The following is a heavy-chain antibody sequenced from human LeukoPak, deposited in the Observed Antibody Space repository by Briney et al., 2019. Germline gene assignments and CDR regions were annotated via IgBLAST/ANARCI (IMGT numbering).Heavy chain of an antibody. J-gene: IGHJ6*02. Sequence: ETLSLTCTVSGGSISNYYWSWIRQPPGKGLEWIGYIYYSGSTNYDPSLKSRVTISVDTSKNQFSLKLSSVTAADTAVYYCATIDYGDSRLGMDVWGQGTTVTVSS. V-gene: IGHV4-59*01. CDR3: ATIDYGDSRLGMDV. CDR1: GGSISNYY. D-gene: IGHD4-17*01. CDR2: IYYSGST.